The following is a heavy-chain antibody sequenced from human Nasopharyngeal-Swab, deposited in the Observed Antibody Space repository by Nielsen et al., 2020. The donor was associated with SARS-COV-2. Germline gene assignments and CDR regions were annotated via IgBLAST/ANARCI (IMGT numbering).Heavy chain of an antibody. J-gene: IGHJ4*02. V-gene: IGHV3-7*05. CDR1: GFTFSSYW. CDR3: TTDRHYHDSSGYYYGYYFDY. Sequence: ESLKIPCADSGFTFSSYWMSWVRQAPGKGLEWVANIKQDGREKYYVDSVKGRFTISSDNAMNSLYLQMDSLRAEDTAVYYCTTDRHYHDSSGYYYGYYFDYWGQGTLVTVSS. D-gene: IGHD3-22*01. CDR2: IKQDGREK.